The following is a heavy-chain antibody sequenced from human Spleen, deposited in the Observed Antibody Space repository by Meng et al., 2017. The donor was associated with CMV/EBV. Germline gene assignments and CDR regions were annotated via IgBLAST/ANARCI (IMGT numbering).Heavy chain of an antibody. CDR1: GLAFGSYF. Sequence: GLAFGSYFIQWVRQGPDKGVGWKGRIKPTEGSTTYARRFRDRVTMTRDTFATTVYLGLTGLRSGDTAVYYWARGQGYARGTALGYWGRGTLVTVSS. D-gene: IGHD1-1*01. CDR2: IKPTEGST. V-gene: IGHV1-46*01. J-gene: IGHJ4*02. CDR3: ARGQGYARGTALGY.